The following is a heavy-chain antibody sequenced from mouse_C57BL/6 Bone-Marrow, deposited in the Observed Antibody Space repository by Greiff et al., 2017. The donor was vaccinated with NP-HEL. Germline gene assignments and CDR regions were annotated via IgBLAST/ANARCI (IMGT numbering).Heavy chain of an antibody. V-gene: IGHV1-85*01. CDR2: IYPRDGST. J-gene: IGHJ2*01. CDR3: ARDPFYYNGSSYGY. D-gene: IGHD1-1*01. CDR1: GYTFTSYD. Sequence: QVQLQQSGPELVKPGASVKLSCKASGYTFTSYDINWVKRRPGQGLEWIGWIYPRDGSTKYNEKFKGKATLTVDTSSSTAYMELHSLTSEDSAVYFCARDPFYYNGSSYGYWGQGTTLTVSS.